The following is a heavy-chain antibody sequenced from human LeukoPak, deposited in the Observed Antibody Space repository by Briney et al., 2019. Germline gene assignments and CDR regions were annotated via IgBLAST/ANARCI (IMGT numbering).Heavy chain of an antibody. J-gene: IGHJ4*02. Sequence: GGSLRLSCAASGFIFSNYALHCVRQAPGKGLEWVAVISYDGRNQYYADSVKGRFTVSRDNSKSTLYLQMNSLRGEDTAVYNRARYGGFLGYWGQGTLVTVSS. CDR3: ARYGGFLGY. V-gene: IGHV3-30*04. CDR2: ISYDGRNQ. D-gene: IGHD3-16*01. CDR1: GFIFSNYA.